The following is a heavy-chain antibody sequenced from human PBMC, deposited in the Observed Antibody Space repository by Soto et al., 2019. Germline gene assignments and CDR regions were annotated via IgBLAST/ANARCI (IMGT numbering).Heavy chain of an antibody. V-gene: IGHV3-13*01. Sequence: EVQLVESGGGLVQPGGSLRLSCAASGFTFSSYDMHWVRQATGKGLVWVSAIGTAGDTYYPGSVKGRFTISRENAKNSLYLQMNSLRAEDTAVYYCARDKGYCTNGVCYTDWFDPWGQGTLVTVSS. J-gene: IGHJ5*02. CDR2: IGTAGDT. D-gene: IGHD2-8*01. CDR3: ARDKGYCTNGVCYTDWFDP. CDR1: GFTFSSYD.